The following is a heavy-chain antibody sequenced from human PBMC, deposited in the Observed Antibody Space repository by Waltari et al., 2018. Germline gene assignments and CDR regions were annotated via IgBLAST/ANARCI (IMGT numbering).Heavy chain of an antibody. CDR2: ISSSSSYI. CDR1: GFTFSSYS. J-gene: IGHJ4*02. V-gene: IGHV3-21*01. CDR3: ARGSAGTRGY. Sequence: EVQLVESGGGLVKPGGSLRLSCAASGFTFSSYSMNWVRQAPGKGLEWVSSISSSSSYIYYTDSVKGRFTISRDNAKNSLYLQMNSLRAEDTAVYYCARGSAGTRGYWGQGTLVTVSS. D-gene: IGHD1-26*01.